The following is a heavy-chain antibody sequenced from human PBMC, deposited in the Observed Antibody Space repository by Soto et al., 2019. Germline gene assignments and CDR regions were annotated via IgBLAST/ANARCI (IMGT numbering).Heavy chain of an antibody. CDR2: SSATGAGT. Sequence: EVQLLESGGGLVQPGGSLRLSCAASGFTFSSDAMTWVRQDPGKGLEWVSFSSATGAGTYYADSVKGRFTISRDNSKITLYLQMTSLRAGVTAFYYFANDRRAGGNYGLDSDFWGKGALVIVSS. CDR1: GFTFSSDA. V-gene: IGHV3-23*01. CDR3: ANDRRAGGNYGLDSDF. D-gene: IGHD1-7*01. J-gene: IGHJ4*02.